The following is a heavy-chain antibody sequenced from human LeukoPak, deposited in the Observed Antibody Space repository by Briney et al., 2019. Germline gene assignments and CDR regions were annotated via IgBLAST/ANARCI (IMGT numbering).Heavy chain of an antibody. CDR3: TTDEDWNYARKDV. CDR1: SLIFSHAW. CDR2: TVSEIDGGTT. J-gene: IGHJ6*02. V-gene: IGHV3-15*04. D-gene: IGHD1-7*01. Sequence: PGGSLRLSCVFPSLIFSHAWMSWVRQVPGKGLEWVGQTVSEIDGGTTDYATPVKGRFTISRDDSKSTLYLQMNSLKIEDTAVYYCTTDEDWNYARKDVWGQGATVIVSS.